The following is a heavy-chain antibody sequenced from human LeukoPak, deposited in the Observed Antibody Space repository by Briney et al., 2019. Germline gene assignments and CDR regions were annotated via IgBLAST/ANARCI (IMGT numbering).Heavy chain of an antibody. Sequence: GASVKVSCKVSGYTLTELSMHWVRQAPGRRHEWMGGFDPEDGETIYAQKFQGRVTMTEDTSTDTAYMELSSLRSEDTAVYYCATDMYYYDSSGYRVNWFDPWGQGTLVTVSS. CDR2: FDPEDGET. V-gene: IGHV1-24*01. D-gene: IGHD3-22*01. CDR1: GYTLTELS. CDR3: ATDMYYYDSSGYRVNWFDP. J-gene: IGHJ5*02.